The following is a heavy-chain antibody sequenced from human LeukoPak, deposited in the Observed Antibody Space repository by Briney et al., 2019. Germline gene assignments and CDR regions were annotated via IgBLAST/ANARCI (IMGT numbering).Heavy chain of an antibody. CDR1: GFTFSSYS. J-gene: IGHJ6*03. CDR3: AKKYIDTYDFWSGYYNSLYYYYYYMDV. CDR2: ISSSSSTI. Sequence: GGSLRLSCAASGFTFSSYSMNWVRQAPGKGLEWVSYISSSSSTIYYADSVKGRFTISRDNAKNSLYLQMNSLRAEDTAVYYCAKKYIDTYDFWSGYYNSLYYYYYYMDVWGKGTTVTVSS. V-gene: IGHV3-48*01. D-gene: IGHD3-3*01.